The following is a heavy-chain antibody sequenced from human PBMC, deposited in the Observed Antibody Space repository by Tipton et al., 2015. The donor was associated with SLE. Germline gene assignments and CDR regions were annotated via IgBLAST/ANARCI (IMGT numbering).Heavy chain of an antibody. CDR2: IRSKAYGGTT. CDR1: GFTFGDYA. J-gene: IGHJ4*02. V-gene: IGHV3-49*04. Sequence: SLRLSCTASGFTFGDYAMSWVRQAPGKGLEWVGFIRSKAYGGTTEYAASVKGRFTISRDDSKSIAHLQMNSLKTEDTAVYYCTRDLRYYGSGSLGYYFDYWGQGTLVTVSS. CDR3: TRDLRYYGSGSLGYYFDY. D-gene: IGHD3-10*01.